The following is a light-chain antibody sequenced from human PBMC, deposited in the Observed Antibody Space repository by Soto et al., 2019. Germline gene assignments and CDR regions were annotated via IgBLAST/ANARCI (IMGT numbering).Light chain of an antibody. CDR2: DAS. V-gene: IGKV3-11*01. Sequence: EIVLTQSPATLSLSPGERATLSCRASQSVSSYLAWYQQKPGQAPRLLIYDASNRATGIPARFSGSGSGTDFTLTISRLEPEDFAVYYCQQSSNWYTFGQGTKLEIK. J-gene: IGKJ2*01. CDR3: QQSSNWYT. CDR1: QSVSSY.